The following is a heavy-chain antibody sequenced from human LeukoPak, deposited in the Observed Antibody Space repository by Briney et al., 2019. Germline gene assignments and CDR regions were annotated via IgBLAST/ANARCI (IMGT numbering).Heavy chain of an antibody. J-gene: IGHJ4*02. CDR2: ISFDGNLR. CDR3: AKEGTVQISTWYDN. CDR1: GFTFSSYG. D-gene: IGHD6-13*01. Sequence: PGGSLRLSCAASGFTFSSYGMHWVRQAPGKGLEWVAVISFDGNLRYYTDSVKGRFTISRDNSRNTLFLQMNSLRPEDTALYYCAKEGTVQISTWYDNWGQGTLVTVSS. V-gene: IGHV3-30*02.